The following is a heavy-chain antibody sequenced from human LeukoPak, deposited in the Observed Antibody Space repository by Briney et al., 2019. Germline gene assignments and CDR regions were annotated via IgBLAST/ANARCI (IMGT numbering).Heavy chain of an antibody. J-gene: IGHJ5*02. CDR2: FDPEDCET. D-gene: IGHD1-1*01. CDR1: GYTLTELS. CDR3: AASNWNDLAWLNP. Sequence: ASVKVSCKVSGYTLTELSMHWVRQAPGKGLEWMGGFDPEDCETIYAQKFQGRVTMTEDTSTDTAYLELSSLRSEDTAVYYCAASNWNDLAWLNPWGQGTLVTVSS. V-gene: IGHV1-24*01.